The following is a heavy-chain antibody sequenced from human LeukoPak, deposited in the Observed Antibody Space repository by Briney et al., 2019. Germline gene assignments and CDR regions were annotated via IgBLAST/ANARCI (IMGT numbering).Heavy chain of an antibody. V-gene: IGHV4-39*07. J-gene: IGHJ4*02. D-gene: IGHD3-3*01. CDR1: GGSISNVNYH. Sequence: PSETLSLTCTVSGGSISNVNYHWGWIRQPPGKGLTWIEYIYHSGSTYYNPSLKSRVTISVDRSKNQFSLKLSSVTAADTAVYDCARVRAYYHFWSGYNTPYYFDYWGQGTLVTVSS. CDR2: IYHSGST. CDR3: ARVRAYYHFWSGYNTPYYFDY.